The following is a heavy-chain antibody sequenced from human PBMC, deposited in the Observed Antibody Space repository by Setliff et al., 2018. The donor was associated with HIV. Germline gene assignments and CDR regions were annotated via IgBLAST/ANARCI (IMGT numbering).Heavy chain of an antibody. CDR3: ARRKGGYGLDV. Sequence: SETLSLTCTVSGGSISTSRHYWGWIRQPPGKGLEWIGSIYYTGSTYYNPSLKSRVTISVDTSKNQFSLKLTSVTAADTAAYYCARRKGGYGLDVWGQGTTVTVSS. D-gene: IGHD3-16*01. CDR1: GGSISTSRHY. V-gene: IGHV4-39*07. J-gene: IGHJ6*02. CDR2: IYYTGST.